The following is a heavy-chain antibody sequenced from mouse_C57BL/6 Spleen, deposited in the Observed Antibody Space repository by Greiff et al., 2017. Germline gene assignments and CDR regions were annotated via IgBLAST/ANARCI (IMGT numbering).Heavy chain of an antibody. J-gene: IGHJ4*01. CDR3: ARAPYYGSSYVDYAMDY. CDR2: INYDGSST. Sequence: EVKVEESEGGLVQPGSSMKLSCTASGFTFSDYYMAWVRQVPEKGLEWVANINYDGSSTYYLDSLKSRFIISRDNAKNILYLQMSSLKSEDTATYYCARAPYYGSSYVDYAMDYWGQGTSVTVSS. D-gene: IGHD1-1*01. CDR1: GFTFSDYY. V-gene: IGHV5-16*01.